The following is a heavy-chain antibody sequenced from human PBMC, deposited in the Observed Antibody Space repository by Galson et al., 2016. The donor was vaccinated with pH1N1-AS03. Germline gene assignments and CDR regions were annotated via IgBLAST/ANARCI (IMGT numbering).Heavy chain of an antibody. CDR1: GFTFSSHS. Sequence: SLRLSCAASGFTFSSHSMNWVRQAPGKGLEWVSYISSGTTIYYADSVKGRFTISRDNAKNSLYLQMNSLRAEDTAVYYCARGWRENSFDMWGQGTMVTVSS. V-gene: IGHV3-48*04. D-gene: IGHD2/OR15-2a*01. J-gene: IGHJ3*02. CDR2: ISSGTTI. CDR3: ARGWRENSFDM.